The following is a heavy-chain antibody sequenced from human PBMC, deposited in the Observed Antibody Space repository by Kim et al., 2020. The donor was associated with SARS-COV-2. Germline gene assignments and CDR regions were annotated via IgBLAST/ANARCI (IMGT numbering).Heavy chain of an antibody. CDR2: INRDGSRI. J-gene: IGHJ4*02. D-gene: IGHD3-16*02. V-gene: IGHV3-74*01. CDR1: GFTFSSYW. CDR3: ARGHLGELSSNDY. Sequence: GGSLRLSCAASGFTFSSYWMHGVRQAPGKGLVWVSRINRDGSRISYADSVKGRFTISRDNAKNTLYLQMNSLRAEDTAVYYCARGHLGELSSNDYWGQGTLVTVSS.